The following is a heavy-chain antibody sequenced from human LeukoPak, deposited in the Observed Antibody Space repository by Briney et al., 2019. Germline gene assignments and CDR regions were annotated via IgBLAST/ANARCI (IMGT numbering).Heavy chain of an antibody. CDR2: IYYSVST. J-gene: IGHJ3*02. CDR3: ARVSGYNVNAHDENVFDI. Sequence: PSETLSLTCTVSGASISSTNNFWGWIRQAPGKGLEWIATIYYSVSTYYNPSLKSRLSMSVDTSKNQFSLMLSSVTAADTALYFCARVSGYNVNAHDENVFDIWGKGRMVTIFS. D-gene: IGHD5-24*01. V-gene: IGHV4-39*07. CDR1: GASISSTNNF.